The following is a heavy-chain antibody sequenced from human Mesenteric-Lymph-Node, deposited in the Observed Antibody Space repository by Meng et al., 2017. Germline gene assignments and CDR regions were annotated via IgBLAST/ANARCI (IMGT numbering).Heavy chain of an antibody. V-gene: IGHV1-2*02. D-gene: IGHD1-14*01. CDR1: GYSFSGYF. J-gene: IGHJ5*02. Sequence: QGQVAQAGAEVKKAGASVKVSCKASGYSFSGYFMHWVRQAPGQGLEWMGWMNPNSGGTNYPQKFQGRVTMTRDTRTAYLELSGLTSDDTAVYYCARDLPGGTKGTWLDLWGQGTLVTVSS. CDR2: MNPNSGGT. CDR3: ARDLPGGTKGTWLDL.